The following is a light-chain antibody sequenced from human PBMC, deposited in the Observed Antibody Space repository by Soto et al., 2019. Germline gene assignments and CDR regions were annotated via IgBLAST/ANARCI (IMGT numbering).Light chain of an antibody. V-gene: IGLV2-14*03. CDR3: SSYIFGDTPWV. CDR1: SSDIGSYNY. J-gene: IGLJ3*02. Sequence: QSALTQPASVSGSPGQSITISCTGTSSDIGSYNYVSWYQQHPGKDPKLMIYDVSNRPSGVSNRFFGSKSGNTASLTISGLQAEDEADYYCSSYIFGDTPWVFGGGTKLTVL. CDR2: DVS.